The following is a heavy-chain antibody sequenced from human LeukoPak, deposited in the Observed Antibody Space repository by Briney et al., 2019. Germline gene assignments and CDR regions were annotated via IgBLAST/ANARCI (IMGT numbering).Heavy chain of an antibody. J-gene: IGHJ4*02. CDR1: GYSFTSYW. V-gene: IGHV5-51*01. Sequence: GESLKISCKGSGYSFTSYWIGWVRQMPGKGLEWMGIIYPGDSDTRYSPSFQGQVTISADKSISTAYLQWSSLKASDTAMYYCARVYAGLLWFGELGGFDYWGQGTLVTVSS. CDR2: IYPGDSDT. CDR3: ARVYAGLLWFGELGGFDY. D-gene: IGHD3-10*01.